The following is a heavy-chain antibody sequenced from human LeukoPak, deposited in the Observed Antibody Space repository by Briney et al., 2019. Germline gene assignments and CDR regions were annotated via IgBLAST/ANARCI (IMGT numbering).Heavy chain of an antibody. V-gene: IGHV3-74*01. Sequence: GGSLRLSCAASGFTFSDYHMTWLRQAPGKGLVWVSRIDDDGTTTTYADSVKGRFTISRDNAKSTLYLQMNSLRAEDTAVYYCARGLGSPTDYWGQGTLVTVSS. CDR1: GFTFSDYH. J-gene: IGHJ4*02. D-gene: IGHD1-26*01. CDR3: ARGLGSPTDY. CDR2: IDDDGTTT.